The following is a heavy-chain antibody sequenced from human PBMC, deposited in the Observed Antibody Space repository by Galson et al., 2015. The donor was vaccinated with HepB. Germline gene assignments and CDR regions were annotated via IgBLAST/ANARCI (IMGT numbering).Heavy chain of an antibody. CDR3: ARDRDSSSWYVEPMEDY. J-gene: IGHJ4*02. V-gene: IGHV3-30-3*01. D-gene: IGHD6-13*01. CDR2: ISYDGSNK. CDR1: GFTFSSYA. Sequence: SLRLSCAASGFTFSSYAMHWVRQAPGKGLEWVAVISYDGSNKYYADSVKVRFTISRDNSKNTLYLQMNSLRAEDTAVYYCARDRDSSSWYVEPMEDYWGQGTLVTVSS.